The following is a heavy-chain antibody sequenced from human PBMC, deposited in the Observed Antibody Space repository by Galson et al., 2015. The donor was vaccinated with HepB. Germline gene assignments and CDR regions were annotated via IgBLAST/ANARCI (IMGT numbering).Heavy chain of an antibody. V-gene: IGHV3-15*01. D-gene: IGHD2-2*01. CDR1: GFTFSNAW. J-gene: IGHJ4*02. Sequence: SLRLSCAASGFTFSNAWMSWVRQAPGKGLEWVGRIKSKTDGGTTDYAAPVKGRFTISRDDSKNTLYLQMNSLKTEDTAVYYRTTVPGYCSSTSCFPDYWGQGTLVTVSS. CDR2: IKSKTDGGTT. CDR3: TTVPGYCSSTSCFPDY.